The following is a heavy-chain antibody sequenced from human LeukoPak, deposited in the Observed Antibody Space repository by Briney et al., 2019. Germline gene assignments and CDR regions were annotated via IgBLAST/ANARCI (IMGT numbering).Heavy chain of an antibody. Sequence: GGSLRLSCAASGFTFRSYEMNWVRQAPGKGLEWVSYISSSGSTIYYADSVKGRFTISRDNAKNSLYLQMNSLRAEDTAVYYCATQVGDGGYFDYWGQGTLVTVSS. V-gene: IGHV3-48*03. D-gene: IGHD1-26*01. CDR1: GFTFRSYE. CDR3: ATQVGDGGYFDY. J-gene: IGHJ4*02. CDR2: ISSSGSTI.